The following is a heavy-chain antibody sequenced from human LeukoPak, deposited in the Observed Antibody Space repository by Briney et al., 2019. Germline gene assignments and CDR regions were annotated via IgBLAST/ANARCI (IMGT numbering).Heavy chain of an antibody. CDR3: AKEYLPQSNIVVVTALPAGSGMDV. D-gene: IGHD2-21*02. J-gene: IGHJ6*02. V-gene: IGHV3-23*01. CDR1: GFTFSSYA. Sequence: GGSLRLSCAASGFTFSSYAMSWVRQAPGKGLEWVSAISGSGGSTYYADSVKGRFTISRDNSKNTLYLQMNSLRAEDTAVYYCAKEYLPQSNIVVVTALPAGSGMDVWGQGTTVTVSS. CDR2: ISGSGGST.